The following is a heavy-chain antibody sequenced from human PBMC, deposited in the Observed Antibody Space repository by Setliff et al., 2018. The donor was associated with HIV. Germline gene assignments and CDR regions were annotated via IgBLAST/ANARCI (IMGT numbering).Heavy chain of an antibody. V-gene: IGHV4-39*01. CDR1: GGSISSSSYY. Sequence: LTCTVSGGSISSSSYYWGWIRQPPGKGLEWIGSIYYSGSTYYNPSLKSRVTISVDTSKNQFSLKLSSVTAADTAVYYCARRGAYYDILTGYRSHYFDYWGQGTLVTVSS. J-gene: IGHJ4*02. D-gene: IGHD3-9*01. CDR2: IYYSGST. CDR3: ARRGAYYDILTGYRSHYFDY.